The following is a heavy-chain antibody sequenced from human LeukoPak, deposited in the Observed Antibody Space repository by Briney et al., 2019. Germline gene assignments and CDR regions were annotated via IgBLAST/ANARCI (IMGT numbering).Heavy chain of an antibody. CDR3: ARCGGVIVGAKNWFDP. CDR2: TSAYSGNT. Sequence: ASVKVSCKASGYTFTSYGISWVRQAPGQGLEWMGWTSAYSGNTNYAQKLQGRVTMTTDTSTSTAYMELRSLRSDDTAVYYCARCGGVIVGAKNWFDPWGQGTLVTVSS. V-gene: IGHV1-18*01. D-gene: IGHD1-26*01. CDR1: GYTFTSYG. J-gene: IGHJ5*02.